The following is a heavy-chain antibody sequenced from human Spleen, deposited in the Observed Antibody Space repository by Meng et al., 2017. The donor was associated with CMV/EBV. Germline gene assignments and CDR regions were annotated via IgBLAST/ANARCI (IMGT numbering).Heavy chain of an antibody. V-gene: IGHV3-53*01. Sequence: ETLSLTCAASGFTVSSNYMSWVRQAPGKGLECVSVIYSGGSTYYADSVKGRFSISRDNSKNTLYLQMNSLRAEDTAVYYCARDGPAAVYGMDVWGQGTTVTVSS. CDR2: IYSGGST. D-gene: IGHD2-2*01. J-gene: IGHJ6*02. CDR3: ARDGPAAVYGMDV. CDR1: GFTVSSNY.